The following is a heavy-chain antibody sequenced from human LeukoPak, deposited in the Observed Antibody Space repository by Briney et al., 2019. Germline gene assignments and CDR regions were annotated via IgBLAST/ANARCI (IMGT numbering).Heavy chain of an antibody. CDR2: IYYSGST. D-gene: IGHD3-22*01. Sequence: SETLSLTCTVSGGSISSYYWSWIRQPPGKGLEWIGYIYYSGSTNYNPSLKSRVTISVDTSKNQFSLKLSSVTAADTAVYYCARRGPKYYYDSSGYRTSYFDYWGQGTLVTVSS. J-gene: IGHJ4*02. V-gene: IGHV4-59*01. CDR3: ARRGPKYYYDSSGYRTSYFDY. CDR1: GGSISSYY.